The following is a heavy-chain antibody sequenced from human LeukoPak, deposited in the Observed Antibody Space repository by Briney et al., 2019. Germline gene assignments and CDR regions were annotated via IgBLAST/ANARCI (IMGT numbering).Heavy chain of an antibody. CDR2: ISAYNGNT. CDR1: GYTFTSYG. CDR3: ARVKSTHYYYYMDV. Sequence: ASVKVSCKASGYTFTSYGISWVRQAPGQGLEWMGWISAYNGNTNYAQKLQGRVTMTTDTSTSTAYMELRSLRSDDTAVYYCARVKSTHYYYYMDVWGEGTTVTVSS. V-gene: IGHV1-18*01. J-gene: IGHJ6*03.